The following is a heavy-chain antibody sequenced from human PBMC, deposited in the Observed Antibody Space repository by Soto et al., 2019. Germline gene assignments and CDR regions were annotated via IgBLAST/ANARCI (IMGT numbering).Heavy chain of an antibody. Sequence: GGSLRLSCASSGFTFSSYGMHWVRQAPGKGLEWVAVIWYDGSNKYYADSVKGRFTISRDNSKNTLYLQMNSLRAEDTAVYYCARDRYGSGRMDYWGQGTLVTVSS. CDR2: IWYDGSNK. D-gene: IGHD1-26*01. J-gene: IGHJ4*02. CDR3: ARDRYGSGRMDY. CDR1: GFTFSSYG. V-gene: IGHV3-33*01.